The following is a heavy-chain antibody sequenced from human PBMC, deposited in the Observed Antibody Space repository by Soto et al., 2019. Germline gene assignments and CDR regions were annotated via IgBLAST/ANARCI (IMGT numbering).Heavy chain of an antibody. D-gene: IGHD2-21*02. J-gene: IGHJ4*02. CDR3: ARGGGILVVAAPYDH. Sequence: QVQLVQSGAEVKKPGASVKVSCKASGYTFTSYYMNWVRQAPGQGLERLGIINPSGGYTTYAQRFLGRVTTTSDTSTSTVHMELGSLTSEDTAVYYCARGGGILVVAAPYDHWGQGTLVTVSS. CDR1: GYTFTSYY. CDR2: INPSGGYT. V-gene: IGHV1-46*03.